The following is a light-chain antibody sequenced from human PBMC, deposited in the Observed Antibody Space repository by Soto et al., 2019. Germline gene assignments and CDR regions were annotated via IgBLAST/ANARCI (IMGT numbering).Light chain of an antibody. V-gene: IGLV2-23*01. CDR2: EPS. Sequence: QSVLTQPASVSGYPGQSITIPCTGTSSDVGSHNLVSWHQQFPGKAPKLIIFEPSKRPSGVSNRFSGSKSGSTASLTISGLQAEDEADYYCCSNAAGSTYVFGSGTKVTVL. CDR1: SSDVGSHNL. CDR3: CSNAAGSTYV. J-gene: IGLJ1*01.